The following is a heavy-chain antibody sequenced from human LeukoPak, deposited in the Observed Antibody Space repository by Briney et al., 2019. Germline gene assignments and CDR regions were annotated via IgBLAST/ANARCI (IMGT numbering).Heavy chain of an antibody. J-gene: IGHJ4*02. Sequence: GGSLRLSCAASGFTFSSYGMHWVRQAPGKGLEWVAAISYDGSNKYYADSVKGRFTISRDNSKNTLYLQMNSLRAEDTAVYYCAKDQLRYFDWQRQFDYWGQGTLVTVSS. D-gene: IGHD3-9*01. CDR1: GFTFSSYG. CDR2: ISYDGSNK. CDR3: AKDQLRYFDWQRQFDY. V-gene: IGHV3-30*18.